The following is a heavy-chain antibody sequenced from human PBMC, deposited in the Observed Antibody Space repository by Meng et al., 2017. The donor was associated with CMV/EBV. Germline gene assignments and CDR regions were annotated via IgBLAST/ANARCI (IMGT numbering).Heavy chain of an antibody. CDR3: ARSVVVIATRRGYFDL. V-gene: IGHV4-34*01. Sequence: YGGSFSCYNWSGIRQPPGKGLEWSGEINNSGSTNYDPSLKSRVTISVDTSKNQFSLKLSCVTAADTAVYYCARSVVVIATRRGYFDLWGRGTLVTVSS. CDR1: GGSFSCYN. CDR2: INNSGST. D-gene: IGHD2-21*01. J-gene: IGHJ2*01.